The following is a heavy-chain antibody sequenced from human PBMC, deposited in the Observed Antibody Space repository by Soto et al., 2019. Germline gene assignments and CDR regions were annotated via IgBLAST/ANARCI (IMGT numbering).Heavy chain of an antibody. Sequence: QVQLVESGGGVVQPGRSLRLSCAASGFTFSSYAMHWVRQAPGKGLEWVAVISYDGSNKYYADSVKGRFTISRDNSKNTLYLQMNSLRAEDTAVYYCARDTAMGPLDYYYGMDVWSQGTTVTVSS. CDR2: ISYDGSNK. CDR1: GFTFSSYA. CDR3: ARDTAMGPLDYYYGMDV. V-gene: IGHV3-30-3*01. D-gene: IGHD5-18*01. J-gene: IGHJ6*02.